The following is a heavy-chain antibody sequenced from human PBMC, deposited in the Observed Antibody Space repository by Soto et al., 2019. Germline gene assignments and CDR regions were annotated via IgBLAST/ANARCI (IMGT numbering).Heavy chain of an antibody. D-gene: IGHD4-17*01. V-gene: IGHV3-23*01. J-gene: IGHJ4*02. Sequence: PGGSLRLSCAASGFTFSSYAMSWVRQAPGKGLEWVSAISGSGGSTYYADSVKGRFTISRDNPKNTLYLQMNSLRAEDTAVYYCAKVTPDYGDYDGVYYFDYWGQGTLVTVSS. CDR1: GFTFSSYA. CDR2: ISGSGGST. CDR3: AKVTPDYGDYDGVYYFDY.